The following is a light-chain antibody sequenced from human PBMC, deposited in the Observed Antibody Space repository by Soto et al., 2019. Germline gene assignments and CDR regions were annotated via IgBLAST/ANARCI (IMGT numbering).Light chain of an antibody. CDR2: RNN. Sequence: QSVLTQPPSASGTPGQRVTISCSGSSSNIGSNYVYWYQQIPGTAPKLLIYRNNQRSSGVPDRFSGSKSGTSASLAISGLRSEDEADYYCAAWDDSLSGRVVFGGGTKLTVL. CDR1: SSNIGSNY. J-gene: IGLJ2*01. CDR3: AAWDDSLSGRVV. V-gene: IGLV1-47*01.